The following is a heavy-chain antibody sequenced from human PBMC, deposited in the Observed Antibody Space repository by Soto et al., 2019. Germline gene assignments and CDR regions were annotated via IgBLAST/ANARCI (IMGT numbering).Heavy chain of an antibody. Sequence: SESLSLTCAVSVGSISSINWWSCVRQPPGKGLEWIGEIYQSGSTNYNPSLKSRVTISVDKSKNHFSLKPNSVTAADTAIYYCARTAGIAAAGTYFHHWSQGTLVTVSS. CDR3: ARTAGIAAAGTYFHH. J-gene: IGHJ1*01. V-gene: IGHV4-4*02. CDR1: VGSISSINW. D-gene: IGHD6-13*01. CDR2: IYQSGST.